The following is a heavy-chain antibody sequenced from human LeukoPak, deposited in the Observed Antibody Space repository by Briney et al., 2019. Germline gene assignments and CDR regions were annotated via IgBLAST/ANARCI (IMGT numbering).Heavy chain of an antibody. CDR2: ISTYNGNT. J-gene: IGHJ4*02. CDR3: ARASFDH. Sequence: ASVTVSFTPSVYTVVTYGINWVRQAPGQGREGIGWISTYNGNTKYAMKFQDRVTLTRDTSTTTAYMELKSLTSDDRAVYYCARASFDHWGQGTLVIVSS. CDR1: VYTVVTYG. V-gene: IGHV1-18*01.